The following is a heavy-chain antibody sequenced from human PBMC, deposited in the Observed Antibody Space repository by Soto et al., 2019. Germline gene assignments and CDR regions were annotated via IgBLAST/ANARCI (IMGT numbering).Heavy chain of an antibody. J-gene: IGHJ4*02. CDR3: AREPEYCSGICWQGFDY. Sequence: QVQLVESGGGVVQPGRSLRLSCAASGFTLSSYTMHWVRQAPGKGLEWVAVISYDGSNKYYADSVKGRFTISRDNSQNTLYLQMSSLRAEDTAVYYCAREPEYCSGICWQGFDYWGQGTLVTVSS. D-gene: IGHD2-15*01. CDR2: ISYDGSNK. CDR1: GFTLSSYT. V-gene: IGHV3-30-3*01.